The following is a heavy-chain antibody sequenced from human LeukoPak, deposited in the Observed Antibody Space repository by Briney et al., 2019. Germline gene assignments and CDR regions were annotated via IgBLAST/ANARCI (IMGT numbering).Heavy chain of an antibody. CDR1: GFSFSTYA. CDR3: GKGDEEVGAIGY. J-gene: IGHJ4*02. D-gene: IGHD1-26*01. Sequence: GGPLRLSCVVSGFSFSTYAMSWVRQAPGKGREWVSAISGIGGSTYYADSVKGRFTISRDNSKNTLYLQMNSLRDEATDVYYCGKGDEEVGAIGYWGQGTLVTVSS. CDR2: ISGIGGST. V-gene: IGHV3-23*01.